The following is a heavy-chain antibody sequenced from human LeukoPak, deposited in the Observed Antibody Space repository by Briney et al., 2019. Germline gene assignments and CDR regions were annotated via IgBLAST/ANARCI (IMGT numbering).Heavy chain of an antibody. CDR1: VGSINSGY. CDR2: LYPSGST. D-gene: IGHD1-26*01. V-gene: IGHV4-59*01. Sequence: PSETLSLTCSVSVGSINSGYWSWIRQPPRKGLEWIRLLYPSGSTNYNPSLKSRVTISVDTSRTQFSLKLSSMTAADTAVYYCAGGHYPLEYWGQGTLVTVSS. J-gene: IGHJ4*02. CDR3: AGGHYPLEY.